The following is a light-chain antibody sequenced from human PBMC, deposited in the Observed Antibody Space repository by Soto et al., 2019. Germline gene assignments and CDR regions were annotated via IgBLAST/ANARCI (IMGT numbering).Light chain of an antibody. CDR3: QSYHNLLTCSYV. CDR2: GNS. CDR1: SSNIGAGYD. J-gene: IGLJ1*01. Sequence: VLTQPPSVSGAPGQRVTISCTGSSSNIGAGYDVHWYQQLPGTAPKLPIYGNSNRPSGVPDRFSGSKSGTSASLAITGLQAEDEAYYYCQSYHNLLTCSYVFGTGTDVAVL. V-gene: IGLV1-40*01.